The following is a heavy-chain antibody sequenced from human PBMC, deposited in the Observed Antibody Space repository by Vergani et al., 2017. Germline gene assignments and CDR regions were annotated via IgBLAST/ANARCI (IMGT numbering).Heavy chain of an antibody. J-gene: IGHJ4*02. V-gene: IGHV4-39*07. Sequence: QLQLQESGPGLGKPSETLSLTCTVSGGSISSSSYYWGWIRQPPGKGLEWIGSIYYSGSTYYNPSLKSRVTISVDTSKNQFSLKLSSVTAADTAVYYCARSARLVPTHWGQGTLVTVSS. CDR2: IYYSGST. CDR1: GGSISSSSYY. D-gene: IGHD6-19*01. CDR3: ARSARLVPTH.